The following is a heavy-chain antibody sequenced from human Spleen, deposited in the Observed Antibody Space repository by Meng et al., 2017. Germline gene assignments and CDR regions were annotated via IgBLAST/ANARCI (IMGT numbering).Heavy chain of an antibody. V-gene: IGHV3-23*01. CDR2: ISSSGVRT. Sequence: VQLLESGGGLVQPGGSRSRSCVASGLTLSNYDISWVRQAPGKGLEWVSAISSSGVRTYYADSVKGRFTISRDNAKNTLYLQMNNLRAEDTAIYYCSRETTVAGFDPWGQGTLVTVSS. CDR1: GLTLSNYD. J-gene: IGHJ5*02. D-gene: IGHD6-19*01. CDR3: SRETTVAGFDP.